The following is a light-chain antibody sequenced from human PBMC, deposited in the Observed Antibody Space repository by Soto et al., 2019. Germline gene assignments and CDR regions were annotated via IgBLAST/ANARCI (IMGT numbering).Light chain of an antibody. CDR1: SSDIGSSDH. V-gene: IGLV2-14*03. J-gene: IGLJ1*01. CDR3: SSYTSTTSDV. Sequence: QSVLTQPASVSDSPGQSITISCIGTSSDIGSSDHVSWHQQHPGRAPKLIIYDVYNRPSGVSHRFSGSKTGNTASLIISGLQAEDEADYYCSSYTSTTSDVFGSGTKLTVL. CDR2: DVY.